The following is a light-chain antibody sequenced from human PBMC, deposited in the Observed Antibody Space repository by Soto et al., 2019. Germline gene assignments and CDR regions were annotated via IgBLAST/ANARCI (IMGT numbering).Light chain of an antibody. CDR1: QRISSY. Sequence: DIQMTQSPSSLSASVGDSVTITCRTSQRISSYLNWYQHSPGKAPKLLIYASPYLQSGVPSRFSGSGSVTDFTLTISSLQPEDFAIYYCQQSYSIPFTFGGGTKVEIK. CDR2: ASP. CDR3: QQSYSIPFT. V-gene: IGKV1-39*01. J-gene: IGKJ4*01.